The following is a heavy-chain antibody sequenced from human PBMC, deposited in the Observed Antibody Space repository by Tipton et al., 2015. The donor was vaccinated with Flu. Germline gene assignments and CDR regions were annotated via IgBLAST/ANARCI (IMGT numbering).Heavy chain of an antibody. CDR1: GGRFSIYA. Sequence: QSGAEVKKSGSSVKVSCRASGGRFSIYAINWVRQAPGQGLEWMGRIIPVFGTREYAERFLGRVTFTADESTSTAFMDLSSLTTEDTAVYFCASANYGRPEPWFDYWGQGTLVTVSP. J-gene: IGHJ4*02. CDR3: ASANYGRPEPWFDY. CDR2: IIPVFGTR. D-gene: IGHD4/OR15-4a*01. V-gene: IGHV1-69*15.